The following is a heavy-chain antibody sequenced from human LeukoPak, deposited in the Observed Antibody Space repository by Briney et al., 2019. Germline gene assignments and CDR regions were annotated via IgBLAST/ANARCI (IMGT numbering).Heavy chain of an antibody. CDR1: GFTFSNYA. J-gene: IGHJ4*02. CDR3: ARDGFGGSYSF. D-gene: IGHD1-26*01. Sequence: PGGSLRLSCAASGFTFSNYAMSWVRQAPGKGLEWVSTISGSGGSTYYADSVKGRFTISRDTSKNTLYLQMNSLRAEDTAVYYCARDGFGGSYSFWGQGTLVTVSS. V-gene: IGHV3-23*01. CDR2: ISGSGGST.